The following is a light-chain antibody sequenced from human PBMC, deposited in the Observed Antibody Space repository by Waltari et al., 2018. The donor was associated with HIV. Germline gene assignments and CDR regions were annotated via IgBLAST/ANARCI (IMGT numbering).Light chain of an antibody. CDR2: DVT. J-gene: IGLJ3*02. Sequence: QSALTQPASVSGSPGQSITISCAGTSSDVGGYNYVSWFQQHPGKAPKLIIYDVTKRPPGVFNRLSGSKSCNTASLTIAGLQAEDEADYYCTSYTNIRTWVFGGGTKLTVL. V-gene: IGLV2-14*03. CDR3: TSYTNIRTWV. CDR1: SSDVGGYNY.